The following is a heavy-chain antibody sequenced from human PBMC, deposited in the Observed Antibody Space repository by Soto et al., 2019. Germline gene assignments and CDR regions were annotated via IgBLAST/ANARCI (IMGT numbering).Heavy chain of an antibody. J-gene: IGHJ4*02. Sequence: SLRLSCAASGFTFSTYDMNWVGRAPGKGLEWVSSITSRRAYIYYADSVKGRFTISRDNAKNSLYLQMNSLRAEDTAVYYCARDLLPYSSSWYEFDYWGQGTLVTVSS. CDR3: ARDLLPYSSSWYEFDY. CDR2: ITSRRAYI. V-gene: IGHV3-21*01. D-gene: IGHD6-13*01. CDR1: GFTFSTYD.